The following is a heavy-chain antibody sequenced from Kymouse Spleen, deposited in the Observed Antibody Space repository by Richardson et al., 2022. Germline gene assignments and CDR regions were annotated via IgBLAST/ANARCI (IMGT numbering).Heavy chain of an antibody. CDR3: ARQEQWLAYYYYGMDV. V-gene: IGHV4-39*01. CDR2: IYYSGST. D-gene: IGHD6-19*01. J-gene: IGHJ6*02. CDR1: GGSISSSSYY. Sequence: QLQLQESGPGLVKPSETLSLTCTVSGGSISSSSYYWGWIRQPPGKGLEWIGSIYYSGSTYYNPSLKSRVTISVDTSKNQFSLKLSSVTAADTAVYYCARQEQWLAYYYYGMDVWGQGTTVTVSS.